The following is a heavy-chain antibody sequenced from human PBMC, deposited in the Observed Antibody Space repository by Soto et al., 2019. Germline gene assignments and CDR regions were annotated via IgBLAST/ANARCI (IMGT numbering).Heavy chain of an antibody. Sequence: ASVKVSCKASGYTFTHYYIHWVRQAPGQGLEWMGMINPSGGSTDYAQKFQGRVTMTTDTSTTTVYMELSSLRSDDTAVYYCARPPFPGCINGVCYPCDHWGQGTLVTVSS. V-gene: IGHV1-46*01. CDR3: ARPPFPGCINGVCYPCDH. D-gene: IGHD2-8*01. CDR2: INPSGGST. CDR1: GYTFTHYY. J-gene: IGHJ4*02.